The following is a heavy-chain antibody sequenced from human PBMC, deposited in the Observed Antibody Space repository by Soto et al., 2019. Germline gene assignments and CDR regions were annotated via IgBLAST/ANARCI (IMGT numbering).Heavy chain of an antibody. CDR2: IDPSDSYA. CDR3: AIVVVPAAIMGWDYSYYGMDV. D-gene: IGHD2-2*02. J-gene: IGHJ6*02. Sequence: PGEPLKIFCKGSGYSFTSYWISWVRQMPGKGLEWMGRIDPSDSYANYSPSFQGHVTISADKSISTAYLQWSSLKASDTAMYYCAIVVVPAAIMGWDYSYYGMDVWGQGTTVTVSS. V-gene: IGHV5-10-1*01. CDR1: GYSFTSYW.